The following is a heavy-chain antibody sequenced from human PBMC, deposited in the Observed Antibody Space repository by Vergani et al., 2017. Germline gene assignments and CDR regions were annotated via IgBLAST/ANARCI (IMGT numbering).Heavy chain of an antibody. CDR3: ARRDTAMADNWFDP. Sequence: QLQLQESGPGLVKPSETLSLTCTVSGGSISSSSYYWGWIRQPPGKGLEWIGSIYYSGSTYYNPSLKSRVTISVDTSKNQFSLKLSCVTAADTAVYYCARRDTAMADNWFDPWGQGTLVTVSS. CDR2: IYYSGST. V-gene: IGHV4-39*01. D-gene: IGHD5-18*01. J-gene: IGHJ5*02. CDR1: GGSISSSSYY.